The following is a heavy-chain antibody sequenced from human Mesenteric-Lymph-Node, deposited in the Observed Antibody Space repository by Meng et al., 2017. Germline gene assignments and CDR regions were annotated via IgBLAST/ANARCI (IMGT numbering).Heavy chain of an antibody. CDR2: IWYDGSNK. V-gene: IGHV3-33*01. D-gene: IGHD5-12*01. J-gene: IGHJ3*02. Sequence: GGSLRLSCAAFGFTFSSYGMHWLRQAPGKGLEWVAVIWYDGSNKYYADSVKGRFTISRDNSKNTLYLQMNSLRAEDTAVYYCARDIVATIHEGFDIWGQGTMVTVSS. CDR1: GFTFSSYG. CDR3: ARDIVATIHEGFDI.